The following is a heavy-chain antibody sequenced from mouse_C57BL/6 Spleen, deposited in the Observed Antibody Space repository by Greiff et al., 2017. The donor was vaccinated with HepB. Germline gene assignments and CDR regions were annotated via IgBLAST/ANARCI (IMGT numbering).Heavy chain of an antibody. D-gene: IGHD3-2*02. J-gene: IGHJ2*01. CDR1: GYTFTDYN. Sequence: EVKLVESGPELVKPGASVKMSCKASGYTFTDYNMHWVKQSHGKSLEWIGYINPNNGGTSYNQKFKGKATLTVNKSSSTAYMELRSLTSEDSAVYYCARRTRGSSGYVDYWGQGTTLTVSS. V-gene: IGHV1-22*01. CDR3: ARRTRGSSGYVDY. CDR2: INPNNGGT.